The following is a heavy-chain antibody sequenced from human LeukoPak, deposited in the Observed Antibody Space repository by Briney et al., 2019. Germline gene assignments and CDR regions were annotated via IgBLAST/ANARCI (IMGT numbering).Heavy chain of an antibody. J-gene: IGHJ6*03. CDR2: IIPIFGTA. D-gene: IGHD5-12*01. CDR1: GGTFSSYA. CDR3: ATPGMVATSNYYYMDV. V-gene: IGHV1-69*13. Sequence: RAPVKVSCKASGGTFSSYAISWVRQAPGQGLEWMGGIIPIFGTANYAQKSQGRVTITADESTSTAYMELSSLRSEDTAVYYCATPGMVATSNYYYMDVWGKGTTVTVSS.